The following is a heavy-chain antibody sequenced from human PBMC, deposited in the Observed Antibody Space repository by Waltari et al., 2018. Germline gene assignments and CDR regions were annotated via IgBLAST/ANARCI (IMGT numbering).Heavy chain of an antibody. CDR2: MYYKGST. CDR1: GYHIGSGYS. J-gene: IGHJ3*02. CDR3: ARERPRRRAFDI. V-gene: IGHV4-38-2*02. Sequence: QVQLQESGPGLVKHSETLSLTCTVSGYHIGSGYSWGWIRQPPGKGLGWMGSMYYKGSTYYSPSLESRATISVDTSKNHFSLKLSSVIAADTAVYYCARERPRRRAFDIWGQGTVVTVSS.